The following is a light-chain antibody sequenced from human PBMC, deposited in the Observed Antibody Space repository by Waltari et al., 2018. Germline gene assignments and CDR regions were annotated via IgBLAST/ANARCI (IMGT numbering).Light chain of an antibody. J-gene: IGKJ4*01. V-gene: IGKV1-33*01. CDR1: QDVNIY. Sequence: DIQLTQSPSSLSASVGDRVTITCQTSQDVNIYLNWYQQKPGKAPKVLIYDASNLEPGVPSRFSGSRSGTDFTFTISSLQPEDTATYYCHQHDSLPPTFGGGTKLEIK. CDR3: HQHDSLPPT. CDR2: DAS.